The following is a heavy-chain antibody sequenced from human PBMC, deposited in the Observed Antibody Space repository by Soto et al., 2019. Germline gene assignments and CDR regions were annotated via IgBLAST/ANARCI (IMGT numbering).Heavy chain of an antibody. Sequence: GGSLRLSCAASGFTFSSYGMHWVRQAPGKGLEWVAVISYDGSNKYYADSVKGRFTISRDNSKNTLYLQMNSLRAEDTAVYYCAKDPSLAIQLWFPDYWGQGTLVTVSS. J-gene: IGHJ4*02. D-gene: IGHD5-18*01. CDR1: GFTFSSYG. CDR3: AKDPSLAIQLWFPDY. V-gene: IGHV3-30*18. CDR2: ISYDGSNK.